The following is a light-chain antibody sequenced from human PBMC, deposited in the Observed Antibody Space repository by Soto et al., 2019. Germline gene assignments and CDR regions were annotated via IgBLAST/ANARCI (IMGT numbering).Light chain of an antibody. CDR2: AAY. J-gene: IGKJ4*01. Sequence: DIQMSQSPSSVSASVGARVTITCRASQGISSCLAWYQQRPGKAPKLLISAAYNLQSGVPSRFSGSGSGTDFTLTIGSLQPEDFATYYCQQSNSFPLTFGGGTKVEIK. V-gene: IGKV1-12*01. CDR3: QQSNSFPLT. CDR1: QGISSC.